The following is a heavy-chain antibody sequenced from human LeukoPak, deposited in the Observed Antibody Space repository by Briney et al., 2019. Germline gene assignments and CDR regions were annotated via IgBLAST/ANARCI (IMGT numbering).Heavy chain of an antibody. CDR1: GFTFSSYA. V-gene: IGHV3-23*01. Sequence: GGSLRLSCAASGFTFSSYAMSWVRQAPGKGLEWVSAISGSGGSTYYADSVKGRFTISRDNSKNTLYLQMNSLRAEDTAVYYCAKDQSTGGAVAGCPDYWGQGTLVTVSS. D-gene: IGHD6-19*01. J-gene: IGHJ4*02. CDR3: AKDQSTGGAVAGCPDY. CDR2: ISGSGGST.